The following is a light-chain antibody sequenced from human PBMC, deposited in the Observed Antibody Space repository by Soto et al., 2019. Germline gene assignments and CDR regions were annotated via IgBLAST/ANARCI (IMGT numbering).Light chain of an antibody. CDR1: QSVGSN. Sequence: EIVMTQSPATLSVSPGERATLSCRASQSVGSNLAWYQQKPGQAPRLLIYRASTRATGIPARFSGSGSGTEFTLTISSLQSEDFAVYHCQQYNNWPPWTFGQGTKVEIK. CDR2: RAS. V-gene: IGKV3-15*01. CDR3: QQYNNWPPWT. J-gene: IGKJ1*01.